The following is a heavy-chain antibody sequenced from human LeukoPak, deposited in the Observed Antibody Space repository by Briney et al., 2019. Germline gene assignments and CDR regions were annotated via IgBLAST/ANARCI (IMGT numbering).Heavy chain of an antibody. D-gene: IGHD2-2*01. CDR3: ARNARSTSSLYRYYYYYYMDV. V-gene: IGHV4-34*01. J-gene: IGHJ6*03. CDR2: NNHSGST. Sequence: SQTLSLTCAVYGGSFSGYYWSWIRQPSGKGLEWIGENNHSGSTNYNPALKSRVTISVDTSNNQFSLKLSSVTAADTAVYYCARNARSTSSLYRYYYYYYMDVWGKGTTVTVSS. CDR1: GGSFSGYY.